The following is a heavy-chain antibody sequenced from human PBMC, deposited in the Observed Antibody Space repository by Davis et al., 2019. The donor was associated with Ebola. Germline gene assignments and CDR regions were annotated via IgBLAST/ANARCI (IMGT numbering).Heavy chain of an antibody. CDR3: AKGLRFLEWFPATS. CDR1: GFTFSSYA. J-gene: IGHJ5*02. Sequence: PGGSLRLSCAASGFTFSSYAMSWVRQAPGKGLEWVSAISGSGGSTYYADSVKGRFTISRDNSKNTLYLQMNSLRAEDTAVYYCAKGLRFLEWFPATSWGQGTLVTVSS. CDR2: ISGSGGST. D-gene: IGHD3-3*01. V-gene: IGHV3-23*01.